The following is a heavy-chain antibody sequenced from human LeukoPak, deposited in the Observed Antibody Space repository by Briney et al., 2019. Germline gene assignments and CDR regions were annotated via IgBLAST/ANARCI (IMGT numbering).Heavy chain of an antibody. D-gene: IGHD5-12*01. CDR2: ITPLFGTA. Sequence: GASVKVSCKASGGTFSKYTISWVRQRPGQGLEWMGGITPLFGTANYAQKFQGRVTMTTDTSTSTAYMELRSLRSDDTAVYYCARSVSGSLDYWGQGTLVTVSS. CDR3: ARSVSGSLDY. J-gene: IGHJ4*02. V-gene: IGHV1-69*05. CDR1: GGTFSKYT.